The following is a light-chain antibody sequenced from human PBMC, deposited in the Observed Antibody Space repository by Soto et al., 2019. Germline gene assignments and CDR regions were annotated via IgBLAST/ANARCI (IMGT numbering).Light chain of an antibody. CDR2: RDD. Sequence: NFMLTQPNSVSESPGKTITISCARDRGSVASNYVQWFQQRPGSAPTTLIYRDDQIPSGVPDRFSASVDSSSNSASLTISGLKTEDEAVYYFQSYERTNVVFGGGTKLTVL. V-gene: IGLV6-57*03. CDR1: RGSVASNY. CDR3: QSYERTNVV. J-gene: IGLJ2*01.